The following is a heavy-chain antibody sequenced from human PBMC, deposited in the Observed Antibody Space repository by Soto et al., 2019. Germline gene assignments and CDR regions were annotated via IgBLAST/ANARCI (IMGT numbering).Heavy chain of an antibody. J-gene: IGHJ3*01. Sequence: EVQLVESGGGLVQPGGSLRLSCAASGFTFSSYSMNWVHQAPGKGLEWVSYISSSSSTIYYADSVKGRFTISRDNAKNSLYLQMNSLRAEDTAVYYCARVGVTKGAFWGQGTMVTVSS. CDR1: GFTFSSYS. V-gene: IGHV3-48*01. D-gene: IGHD3-16*01. CDR2: ISSSSSTI. CDR3: ARVGVTKGAF.